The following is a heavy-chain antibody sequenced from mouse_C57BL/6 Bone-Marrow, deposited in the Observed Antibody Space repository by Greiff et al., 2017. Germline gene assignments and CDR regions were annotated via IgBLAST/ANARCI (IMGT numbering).Heavy chain of an antibody. CDR1: GYSITSGYY. CDR3: ARNSWYFDV. V-gene: IGHV3-6*01. J-gene: IGHJ1*03. Sequence: EVQLQQSGPGLVKPSQSLSLTCSVTGYSITSGYYWNWIRQFPGNKLEWMGYISYDGSNNYNPSLKNRISITRDTSKNQFFLKLNSVTTEDTATYYGARNSWYFDVWGTGTTVTVSS. CDR2: ISYDGSN.